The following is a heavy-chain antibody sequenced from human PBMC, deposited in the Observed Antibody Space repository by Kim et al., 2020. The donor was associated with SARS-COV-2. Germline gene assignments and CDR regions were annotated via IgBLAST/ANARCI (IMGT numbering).Heavy chain of an antibody. V-gene: IGHV1-2*02. J-gene: IGHJ5*02. CDR2: INPKSGGI. Sequence: ASVKVSCKASGYTFTGHYMHWIRQAPGQGLEWMGWINPKSGGIKYAQKFQGRVTMTRDTSINTAYMDLSSLTSDDTAVYYCATDLNPIDPWGQGTLVIVSS. CDR3: ATDLNPIDP. CDR1: GYTFTGHY.